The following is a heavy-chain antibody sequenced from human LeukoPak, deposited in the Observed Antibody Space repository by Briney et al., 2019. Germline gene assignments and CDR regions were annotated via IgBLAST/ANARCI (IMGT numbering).Heavy chain of an antibody. J-gene: IGHJ5*02. Sequence: GRSLRLSCAASGFTFSDYGMHWVRQAPGKGLEWVAVISYDGSNKYYADSVKGRFTISRDNSKNTLYLQMNSLRAEDTAVYYCAKGDWFDPRGQGTLVTVSS. V-gene: IGHV3-30*18. CDR2: ISYDGSNK. CDR1: GFTFSDYG. CDR3: AKGDWFDP.